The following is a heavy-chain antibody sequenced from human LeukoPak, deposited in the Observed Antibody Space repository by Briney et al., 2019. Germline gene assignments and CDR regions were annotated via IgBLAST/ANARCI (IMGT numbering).Heavy chain of an antibody. V-gene: IGHV3-74*01. CDR1: GLTVSGNS. D-gene: IGHD6-19*01. CDR3: AGGGVGCFDY. J-gene: IGHJ4*02. Sequence: GGSVRLSCVASGLTVSGNSMSWVRQAPGKGLVWVSHINSDGSYATYADSVKGRLTISRDNAKNTVYLQMNSLRAEDTAVYYCAGGGVGCFDYWGQGALVTVSS. CDR2: INSDGSYA.